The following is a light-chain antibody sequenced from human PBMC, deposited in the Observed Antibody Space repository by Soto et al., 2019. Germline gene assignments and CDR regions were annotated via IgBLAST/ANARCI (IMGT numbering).Light chain of an antibody. Sequence: EIVMTQSPATLSVSPGEGATVSCRASQSVSSNLAWYQQKPGQAPRLLIYGASTRATGILARFSGSGSGTEYTLTSSSLHSEDIAVYHSHQYDESLPLNIFGHEAKLQIK. CDR2: GAS. V-gene: IGKV3-15*01. CDR3: HQYDESLPLNI. J-gene: IGKJ2*01. CDR1: QSVSSN.